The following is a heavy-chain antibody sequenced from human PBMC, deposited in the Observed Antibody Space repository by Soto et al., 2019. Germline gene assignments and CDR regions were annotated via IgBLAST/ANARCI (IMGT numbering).Heavy chain of an antibody. J-gene: IGHJ6*02. V-gene: IGHV1-8*01. CDR1: GYTFTSYD. CDR3: ARESPTPMTTLSRGMDV. D-gene: IGHD4-4*01. CDR2: MNHNSGNT. Sequence: ASVNVSCKASGYTFTSYDINWVRQATGQGLEWMGWMNHNSGNTGYAQKFQGRVTMTRNTSISTAYMELSILSSVTAADTAVYYCARESPTPMTTLSRGMDVWGQGTTVTVSS.